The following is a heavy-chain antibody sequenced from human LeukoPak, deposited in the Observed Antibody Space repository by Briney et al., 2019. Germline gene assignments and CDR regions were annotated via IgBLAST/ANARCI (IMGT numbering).Heavy chain of an antibody. Sequence: TGGSLRISCTASGFTFGDYAMSWFRQAPGKGLEWVGFIRSKAYGGTTEYAASVKGRFTISRDDSKSIAYLQMNSLKTEDTAVYYCTREMATLAHYFDYWGQGTLVTVSS. CDR3: TREMATLAHYFDY. V-gene: IGHV3-49*03. CDR1: GFTFGDYA. CDR2: IRSKAYGGTT. D-gene: IGHD5-24*01. J-gene: IGHJ4*02.